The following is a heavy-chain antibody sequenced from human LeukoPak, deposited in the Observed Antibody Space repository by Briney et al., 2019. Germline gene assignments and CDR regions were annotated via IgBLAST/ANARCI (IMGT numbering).Heavy chain of an antibody. V-gene: IGHV4-31*03. CDR2: IYYSGST. CDR1: GGSLSSGGYY. Sequence: SETLSLTCTVSGGSLSSGGYYWSWIRQHPGKGLEWIGYIYYSGSTYYNPSLKSRVTISVDTSKNQFSLKLSSVTAADTAVYYCARDISIAAADYDYYGMDVWGQGTTVTVFS. CDR3: ARDISIAAADYDYYGMDV. D-gene: IGHD6-13*01. J-gene: IGHJ6*02.